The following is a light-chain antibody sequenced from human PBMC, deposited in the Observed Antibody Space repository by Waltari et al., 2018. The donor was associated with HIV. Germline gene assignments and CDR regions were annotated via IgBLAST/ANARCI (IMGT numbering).Light chain of an antibody. CDR1: ESLSSW. CDR2: KAS. CDR3: QQYNSYPLT. J-gene: IGKJ4*01. Sequence: DTQMTQSPDTLSASVGDRVTIVCRANESLSSWLAWYQQRPGMRPKLLIYKASVLERGVSARFSGSGSGTNFALTISDLQADDVATYFCQQYNSYPLTFGGGTKVEI. V-gene: IGKV1-5*03.